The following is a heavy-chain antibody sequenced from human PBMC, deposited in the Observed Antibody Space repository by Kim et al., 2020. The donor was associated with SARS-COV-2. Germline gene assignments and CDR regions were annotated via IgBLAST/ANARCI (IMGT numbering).Heavy chain of an antibody. D-gene: IGHD3-10*01. J-gene: IGHJ6*01. Sequence: GGSLRLSCAASGFTFDDYAMHWVRQAPGKGLEWVSGISWNSGSIGYADSVKGRFTISRDNAKNSLYLQMNSLRAEDTALYYCAKDGDGSGSYSYYGMDV. CDR2: ISWNSGSI. V-gene: IGHV3-9*01. CDR3: AKDGDGSGSYSYYGMDV. CDR1: GFTFDDYA.